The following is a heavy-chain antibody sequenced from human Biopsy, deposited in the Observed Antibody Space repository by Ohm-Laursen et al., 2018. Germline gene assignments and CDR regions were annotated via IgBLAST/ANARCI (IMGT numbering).Heavy chain of an antibody. CDR2: IYGGGFGT. J-gene: IGHJ4*02. V-gene: IGHV3-23*01. CDR3: AKFEGDPTPSYYFDY. Sequence: GTLSLTCAASGFTFHTYAMSWVRQAPGKGLEWVAGIYGGGFGTYYADSVKGRFSISRDNSENTLYLHMNSLRAEDTAVYFCAKFEGDPTPSYYFDYWGQGTLVTVSS. D-gene: IGHD3-10*01. CDR1: GFTFHTYA.